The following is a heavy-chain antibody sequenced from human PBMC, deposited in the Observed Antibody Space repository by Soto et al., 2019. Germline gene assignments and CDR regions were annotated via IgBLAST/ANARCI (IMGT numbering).Heavy chain of an antibody. CDR3: ASTYYYDSSGYYQD. J-gene: IGHJ4*02. D-gene: IGHD3-22*01. CDR1: GGSISSSSYY. CDR2: IYYSGST. Sequence: PSETLSLTCTVSGGSISSSSYYWGWIRQPPGKGLEWIGSIYYSGSTYYNPSLKSRVTISVDTSKNQFSLKLSSVTAADTAVYYCASTYYYDSSGYYQDWGQGTLVTVSS. V-gene: IGHV4-39*01.